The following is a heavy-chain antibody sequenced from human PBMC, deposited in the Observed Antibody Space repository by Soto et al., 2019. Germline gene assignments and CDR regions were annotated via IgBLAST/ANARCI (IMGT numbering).Heavy chain of an antibody. Sequence: PGGSLRLSCAASGFTFSSYGMHWVRQAPGKGLEWVAVISYDGSNKYYADSVKGRFTISRDNSKNTLYLQMNSLRAEDTAVYYCAKDPAAAIDYWGQGTLVTVSS. CDR2: ISYDGSNK. CDR1: GFTFSSYG. CDR3: AKDPAAAIDY. J-gene: IGHJ4*02. D-gene: IGHD6-13*01. V-gene: IGHV3-30*18.